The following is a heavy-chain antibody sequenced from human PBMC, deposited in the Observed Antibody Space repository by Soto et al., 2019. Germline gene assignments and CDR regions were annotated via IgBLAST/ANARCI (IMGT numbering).Heavy chain of an antibody. J-gene: IGHJ4*02. CDR2: IYYSGST. CDR3: ARDGGLRGYSGYDSFDY. CDR1: GGSISSGDYY. Sequence: RSLTCTVSGGSISSGDYYWSWIRQPPGKGLEWIGYIYYSGSTYYNPSLKSRVTISVDTSKNQFSLKLSSVTAADTAVYYCARDGGLRGYSGYDSFDYWGQGTLVTVSS. V-gene: IGHV4-30-4*01. D-gene: IGHD5-12*01.